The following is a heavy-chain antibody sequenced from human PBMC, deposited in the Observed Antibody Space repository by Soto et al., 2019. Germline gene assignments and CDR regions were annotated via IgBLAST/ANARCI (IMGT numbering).Heavy chain of an antibody. CDR3: ASYHGSESFYYNGIDY. J-gene: IGHJ4*02. CDR2: IYFSGSA. V-gene: IGHV4-39*01. CDR1: CDSIISSRYY. Sequence: PSETLSLTCAFSCDSIISSRYYWGWIRQPPGKGLEWIASIYFSGSAYYNPSLKSRATISIDTSKSQFSLRLNSVTAAGTAVYYCASYHGSESFYYNGIDYWGQGTLVTVSS. D-gene: IGHD3-10*01.